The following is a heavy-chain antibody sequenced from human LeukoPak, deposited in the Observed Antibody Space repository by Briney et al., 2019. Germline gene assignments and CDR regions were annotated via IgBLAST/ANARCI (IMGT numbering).Heavy chain of an antibody. CDR2: IKQDGSEK. CDR1: GLTFSSYA. V-gene: IGHV3-7*01. CDR3: ARGSSSWYYYYYYMDV. J-gene: IGHJ6*03. D-gene: IGHD6-13*01. Sequence: GGSLRLSCAASGLTFSSYAMSWVRQAPGKGLEWVANIKQDGSEKYYVDSVKGRFTISRDNAKNSLYLQMNSLRAEDTAVYYCARGSSSWYYYYYYMDVWGKGTTVTVSS.